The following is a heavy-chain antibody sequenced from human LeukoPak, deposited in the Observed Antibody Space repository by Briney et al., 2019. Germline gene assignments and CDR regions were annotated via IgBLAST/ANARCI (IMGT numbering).Heavy chain of an antibody. Sequence: TETLSPTSSVSGGSLSPYNWHWIPQTPGQGLEWIGFIYYNGITKYNPSLEGRVTMSVDTSKNQLSLRLTSLTAADTAVYYCARRVKTSVGPSGYNWFAPWGQGALVTVSS. CDR2: IYYNGIT. CDR3: ARRVKTSVGPSGYNWFAP. D-gene: IGHD3-10*01. J-gene: IGHJ5*02. CDR1: GGSLSPYN. V-gene: IGHV4-59*08.